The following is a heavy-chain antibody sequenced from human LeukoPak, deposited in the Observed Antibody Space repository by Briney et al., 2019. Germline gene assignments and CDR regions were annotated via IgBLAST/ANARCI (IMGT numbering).Heavy chain of an antibody. CDR3: ASLYSGYEPRRVRATTIDY. J-gene: IGHJ4*02. Sequence: ASVKVSCKASGGTFSSYAISWVRQAPGQGLEWMGGIIPIFGTANYAQEFQGRVTITADESTSTAYMELSSLRSEDTAVYYCASLYSGYEPRRVRATTIDYWGQGTLVTVSS. CDR2: IIPIFGTA. D-gene: IGHD5-12*01. V-gene: IGHV1-69*01. CDR1: GGTFSSYA.